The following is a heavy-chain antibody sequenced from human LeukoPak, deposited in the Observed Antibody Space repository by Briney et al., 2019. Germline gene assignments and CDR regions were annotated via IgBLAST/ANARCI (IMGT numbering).Heavy chain of an antibody. Sequence: GESLKISCKVSGYSFTGYWITWVRQMPGKGLEWMGRIDPSDSYTNYSPSFEGHVTISADKSISTAYLQWSSLKASDTAMYYCARQDTVVVVTAIDRWGQGTLVTVSS. CDR1: GYSFTGYW. CDR3: ARQDTVVVVTAIDR. V-gene: IGHV5-10-1*01. D-gene: IGHD2-15*01. CDR2: IDPSDSYT. J-gene: IGHJ5*02.